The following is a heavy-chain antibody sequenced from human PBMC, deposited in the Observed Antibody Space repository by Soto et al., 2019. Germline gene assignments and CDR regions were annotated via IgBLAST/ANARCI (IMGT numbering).Heavy chain of an antibody. Sequence: ASETLSLTCTVSGGSISSSSYYWGWIRQPPGKGLEWIGSIYYSGSTYYNPSLKSRVTISVDTSKNQFSLKLSSVTAADTAVYYCARQEYQLLPYYFDYWGQGTLVTVSS. J-gene: IGHJ4*02. CDR2: IYYSGST. CDR1: GGSISSSSYY. D-gene: IGHD2-2*01. CDR3: ARQEYQLLPYYFDY. V-gene: IGHV4-39*01.